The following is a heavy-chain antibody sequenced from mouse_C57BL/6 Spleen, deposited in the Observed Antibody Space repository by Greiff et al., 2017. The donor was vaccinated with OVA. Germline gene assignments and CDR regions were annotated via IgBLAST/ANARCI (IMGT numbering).Heavy chain of an antibody. J-gene: IGHJ2*01. CDR1: GYTFTSYW. V-gene: IGHV1-52*01. CDR2: IDPSDSET. Sequence: QVQLQQPGAELVRPGSSVKLSCKASGYTFTSYWMHWVKQRPIQGLEWIGNIDPSDSETHYNQKFKDKATLTVDKSSSTAYMQLSSLTSADSAVYYGTSGDDGNSSYFDDWGQGTTLTVSS. CDR3: TSGDDGNSSYFDD. D-gene: IGHD1-1*01.